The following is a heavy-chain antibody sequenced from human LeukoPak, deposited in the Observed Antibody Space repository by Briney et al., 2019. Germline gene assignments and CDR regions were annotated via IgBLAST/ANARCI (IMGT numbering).Heavy chain of an antibody. V-gene: IGHV1-18*01. D-gene: IGHD5-18*01. CDR2: ISTDNGNT. Sequence: ASVKVSCKASGYGFPSYGINWVRQAPGQGLEWMGWISTDNGNTDYAQNLQGRVTMTTDTSTSTAYMELRSLRSDDTAVYYCARGYSYGYGPLDYWGQGTLVTVSS. CDR1: GYGFPSYG. CDR3: ARGYSYGYGPLDY. J-gene: IGHJ4*02.